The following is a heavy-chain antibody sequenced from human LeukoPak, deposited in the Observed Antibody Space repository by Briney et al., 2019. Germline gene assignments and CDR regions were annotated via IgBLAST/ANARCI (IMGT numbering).Heavy chain of an antibody. CDR2: ISSSSSTI. Sequence: GGSLRLSCAASGFTFSSYSMNWVRQAPGKGLEWVSYISSSSSTIYYADSVKGRFTISRDNAKNSLYLQMNSLRAEDTAVYYCARRPITMVRGVSSPPDYWGQGTLVTVSS. CDR3: ARRPITMVRGVSSPPDY. CDR1: GFTFSSYS. D-gene: IGHD3-10*01. V-gene: IGHV3-48*01. J-gene: IGHJ4*02.